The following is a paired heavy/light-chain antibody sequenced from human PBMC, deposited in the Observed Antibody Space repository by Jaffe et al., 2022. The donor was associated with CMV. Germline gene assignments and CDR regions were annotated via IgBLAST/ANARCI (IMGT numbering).Light chain of an antibody. CDR1: QSISNF. Sequence: DIQMTQSPSSLSASVGDRVTFTCRASQSISNFLNWYQQIPGKAPKLLIWTATNLQSGVPSRFSASGSGTDFTLTISSLQPGDFAIYYCQQSYSLPVTFGGGTKVEI. CDR2: TAT. J-gene: IGKJ4*01. V-gene: IGKV1-39*01. CDR3: QQSYSLPVT.
Heavy chain of an antibody. D-gene: IGHD3-10*01. CDR1: GEAPRAYS. Sequence: QVQLQQWGAGLLNPSESLSLTCAVTGEAPRAYSLAWVRQPPGKGLEWIGQMYDTGSTNYNPSLESRVTISADTSKRQFSLKLTSVTAADTAVYYCARGLYRNYGPSGSYSFDSWDQGTLVTVS. CDR2: MYDTGST. J-gene: IGHJ4*02. V-gene: IGHV4-34*01. CDR3: ARGLYRNYGPSGSYSFDS.